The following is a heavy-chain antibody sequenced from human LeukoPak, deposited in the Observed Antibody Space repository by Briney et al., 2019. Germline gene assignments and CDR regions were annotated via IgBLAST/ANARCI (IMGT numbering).Heavy chain of an antibody. CDR1: GFTFSNFG. CDR3: AIDRYSSGWYTFDY. V-gene: IGHV3-21*01. D-gene: IGHD6-19*01. Sequence: GGSLRLSCAASGFTFSNFGINWVRQAPGKGLEWVSSISSSSSYISYADSVKGRFTISRDNAKNSLDLQMNSLRAQDTAVYYCAIDRYSSGWYTFDYWGQGTLVTVSS. J-gene: IGHJ4*02. CDR2: ISSSSSYI.